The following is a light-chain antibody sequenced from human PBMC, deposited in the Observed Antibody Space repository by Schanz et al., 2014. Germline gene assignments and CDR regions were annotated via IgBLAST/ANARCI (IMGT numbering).Light chain of an antibody. CDR3: QQYTDWPRT. V-gene: IGKV3-15*01. CDR2: GAS. CDR1: QSISTN. J-gene: IGKJ1*01. Sequence: EIVMTQSPATLSVSPGERATLSCRASQSISTNLAWYQQQPGQAPRLLILGASTRATGIPARFSGSGSGTDFTLTIDSLQSEDFAVYYCQQYTDWPRTFGQGTKVEI.